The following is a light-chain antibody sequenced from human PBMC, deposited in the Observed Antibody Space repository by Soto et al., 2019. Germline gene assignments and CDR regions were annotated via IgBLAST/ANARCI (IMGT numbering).Light chain of an antibody. CDR2: ATS. Sequence: EIVLTQYPGTLSLSPGDRATLSCRASQSLGSTYLAWFQQRPGQAPRLLIFATSTRASGVPDRFTGSRSGAEFTLTISGLEPEDFAVYYCQQYSGSLPWTFGQGTNVEI. CDR1: QSLGSTY. J-gene: IGKJ1*01. V-gene: IGKV3-20*01. CDR3: QQYSGSLPWT.